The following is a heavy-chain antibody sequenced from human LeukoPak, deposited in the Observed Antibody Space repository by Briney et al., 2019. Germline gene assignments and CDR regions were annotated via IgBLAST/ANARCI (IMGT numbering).Heavy chain of an antibody. J-gene: IGHJ5*02. CDR2: ISYDGSNK. CDR3: ATFSSP. V-gene: IGHV3-30-3*01. CDR1: GFTFSSYA. Sequence: RPGGSLRPSCAASGFTFSSYAMHWVRQAPGKGLEWVAVISYDGSNKYYADSVKGRFTISRDNSKNTLYLQMNSLRAEDTAVYYCATFSSPWGQGTLVTVSS.